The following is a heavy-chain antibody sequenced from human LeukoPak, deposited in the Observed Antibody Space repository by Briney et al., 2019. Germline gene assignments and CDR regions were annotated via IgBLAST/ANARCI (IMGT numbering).Heavy chain of an antibody. J-gene: IGHJ4*02. CDR3: ARGIQLWFYNFDY. Sequence: SETLSLTRAVYGGSFSGYYWSWIRQPPGKGLEWIGEINHSGSTNYNPSLKSRVTISVDTSKNQFSLKLSSVTAADTAVYYCARGIQLWFYNFDYWGQGTLVTVSS. D-gene: IGHD5-18*01. CDR2: INHSGST. CDR1: GGSFSGYY. V-gene: IGHV4-34*01.